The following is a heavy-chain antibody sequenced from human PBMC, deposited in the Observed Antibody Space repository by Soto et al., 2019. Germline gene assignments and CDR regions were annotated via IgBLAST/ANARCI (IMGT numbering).Heavy chain of an antibody. D-gene: IGHD2-2*02. CDR1: GFTVNTYG. J-gene: IGHJ4*02. V-gene: IGHV3-30*18. Sequence: HPGGSLRLYCAESGFTVNTYGIHWVRQAPGKPLAWVAVISCDGSDKYYADSVKGPHTIARDTCEYTLYPQMKRLRAEDTAINYCVNTPIFYCSSPYCYKFYFDFWGQGAVVGVSS. CDR3: VNTPIFYCSSPYCYKFYFDF. CDR2: ISCDGSDK.